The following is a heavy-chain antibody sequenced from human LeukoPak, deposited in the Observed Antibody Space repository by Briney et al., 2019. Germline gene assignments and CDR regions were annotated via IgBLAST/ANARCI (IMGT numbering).Heavy chain of an antibody. D-gene: IGHD2-15*01. CDR3: ARRENVVVVSASDY. CDR1: VFTLSNYV. Sequence: GGSLRLSCAASVFTLSNYVMIWVREAPGRRVECVSGITASGDSTYYADSVEGRFTMSRDNSRDTVYLQMNSLRVDDTAVYYCARRENVVVVSASDYWGQGTLVTVSS. J-gene: IGHJ4*02. V-gene: IGHV3-23*01. CDR2: ITASGDST.